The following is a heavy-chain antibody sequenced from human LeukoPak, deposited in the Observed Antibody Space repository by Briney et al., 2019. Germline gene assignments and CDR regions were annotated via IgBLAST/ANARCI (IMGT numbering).Heavy chain of an antibody. CDR3: ARDGGDYTLFDY. CDR1: GYTFTSYD. V-gene: IGHV1-8*03. Sequence: ASVKVSCKASGYTFTSYDINWVRQAPGQRLEWMGWMNPNSGNTGYAQKFQGRVTITRNTSISTAYMELSSLRSEDTAVYYCARDGGDYTLFDYWGQGTLVTVSS. J-gene: IGHJ4*02. D-gene: IGHD4-17*01. CDR2: MNPNSGNT.